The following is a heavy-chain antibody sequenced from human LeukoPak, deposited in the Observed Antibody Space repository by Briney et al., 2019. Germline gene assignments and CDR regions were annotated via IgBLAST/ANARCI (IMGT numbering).Heavy chain of an antibody. CDR2: INPNSGGT. D-gene: IGHD3-9*01. V-gene: IGHV1-2*02. Sequence: ASVKVSCKASGYTFTGYYMHWVRQAPEQGLEWMGWINPNSGGTNYAQKFQGRVTMTRDTSISTAYMELSRLRSDDTAVYYCARGGYDILTGYSNIDPWGQGTLVTVSS. J-gene: IGHJ5*02. CDR3: ARGGYDILTGYSNIDP. CDR1: GYTFTGYY.